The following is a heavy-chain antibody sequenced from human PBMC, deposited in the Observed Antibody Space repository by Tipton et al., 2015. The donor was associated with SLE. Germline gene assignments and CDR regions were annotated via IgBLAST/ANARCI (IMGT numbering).Heavy chain of an antibody. CDR2: IHFSGLT. CDR1: GGSLSSDY. V-gene: IGHV4-4*07. Sequence: GLVKPSETLSLTCTVSGGSLSSDYWSWIRQPAGKGLEWIGRIHFSGLTRYNPSLQSRLTISVDTSKNQFSLKLSSVTAADTAVYYCARGGSRGFDYWGQGTLVTVSS. D-gene: IGHD3-10*01. J-gene: IGHJ4*02. CDR3: ARGGSRGFDY.